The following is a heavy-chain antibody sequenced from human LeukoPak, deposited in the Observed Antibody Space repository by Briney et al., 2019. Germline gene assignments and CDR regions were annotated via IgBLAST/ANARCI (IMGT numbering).Heavy chain of an antibody. CDR1: GGSISSSSYY. CDR3: ARHLGDVVVVPAAKNWFDP. Sequence: KPSETLSPTCTVSGGSISSSSYYWGWIRQPPGKGLEWIGSIYYSGSTYYNPSLKSRVTISVDTSKNQFSLKLSSVTAADTAVYYCARHLGDVVVVPAAKNWFDPWGQGTLVTVSS. D-gene: IGHD2-2*01. J-gene: IGHJ5*02. CDR2: IYYSGST. V-gene: IGHV4-39*01.